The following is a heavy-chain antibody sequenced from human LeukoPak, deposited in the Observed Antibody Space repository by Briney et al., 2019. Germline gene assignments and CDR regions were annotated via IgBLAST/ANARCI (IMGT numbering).Heavy chain of an antibody. CDR1: GFTFSTYW. Sequence: GGSLRLSCVASGFTFSTYWLSWVRQAPGKGLECVANIKQDGSEKYYVDSVRGRFTVSRDNSKNTLYLQVNSLRVEDTAVYYCTREGMGTTFSAWFDPWGQGTLVTVPS. CDR2: IKQDGSEK. D-gene: IGHD1-7*01. V-gene: IGHV3-7*01. J-gene: IGHJ5*02. CDR3: TREGMGTTFSAWFDP.